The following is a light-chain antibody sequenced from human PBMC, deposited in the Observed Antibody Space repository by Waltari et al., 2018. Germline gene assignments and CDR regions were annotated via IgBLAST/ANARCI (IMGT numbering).Light chain of an antibody. V-gene: IGKV3-20*01. CDR3: QKYGTLPAT. CDR1: MREGRTF. J-gene: IGKJ1*01. CDR2: DAS. Sequence: RASMREGRTFGLYQQKPGEAPRLLIYDASSRATGMPGRFSGSGSGTDFSRTISRLEPEEFAVYYCQKYGTLPATFGQGTKVEIK.